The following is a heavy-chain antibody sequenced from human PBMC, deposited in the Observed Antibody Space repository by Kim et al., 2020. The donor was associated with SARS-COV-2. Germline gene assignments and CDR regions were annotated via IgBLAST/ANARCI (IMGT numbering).Heavy chain of an antibody. CDR2: INHSGST. CDR1: GGSFSGYY. Sequence: SETLSLTCAVYGGSFSGYYWSWIRQPPGKGLEWIGEINHSGSTNYNPSLKSRVTISVDTSKNQFSLKLSSVTAADTAVYYCARGHRYCSSTSCYYYYYYMDDWGKGTTVTVSS. J-gene: IGHJ6*03. V-gene: IGHV4-34*01. D-gene: IGHD2-2*01. CDR3: ARGHRYCSSTSCYYYYYYMDD.